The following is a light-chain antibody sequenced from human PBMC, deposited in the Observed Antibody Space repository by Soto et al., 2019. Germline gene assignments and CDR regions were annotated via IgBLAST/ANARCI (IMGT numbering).Light chain of an antibody. CDR2: AAS. V-gene: IGKV1-39*01. Sequence: DIQMTQSPSSLSASVGDRVTITCRASQTISTYLNWYQQNPRKAPKLLIYAASSLQSVVPSRFSGSGSGTDFTLTISSLQHEDFATYYCQQSSGIPYTFGQGTKLEIK. CDR1: QTISTY. CDR3: QQSSGIPYT. J-gene: IGKJ2*01.